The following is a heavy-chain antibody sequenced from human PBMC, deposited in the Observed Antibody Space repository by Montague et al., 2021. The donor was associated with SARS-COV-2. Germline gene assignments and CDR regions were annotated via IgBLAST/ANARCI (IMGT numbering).Heavy chain of an antibody. CDR3: AKSAGGVTDAFDI. CDR1: GFTFSTYA. D-gene: IGHD2-8*01. V-gene: IGHV3-23*01. Sequence: SLRLSCAASGFTFSTYAMSWVRQAPGKGLEWVLAISVSGGSTYYADSVKGRFTFSRDNSKNTLYLQMNSLRAEDTAVYYCAKSAGGVTDAFDIWGQGTMVTVSS. CDR2: ISVSGGST. J-gene: IGHJ3*02.